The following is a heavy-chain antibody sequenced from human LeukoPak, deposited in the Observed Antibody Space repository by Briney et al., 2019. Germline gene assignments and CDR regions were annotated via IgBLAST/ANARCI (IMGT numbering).Heavy chain of an antibody. CDR3: ARTQLLGYSSGRPEDAFDI. Sequence: ASVKVSCKASGYTFTNYYMHWVRQAPGQGLEWMGWINPNSGGTNYAQKFQGRVTMTRDTSISTAYMELSRLRSDDTAVYYCARTQLLGYSSGRPEDAFDIWGQGTMVTVSS. V-gene: IGHV1-2*02. D-gene: IGHD6-19*01. CDR2: INPNSGGT. J-gene: IGHJ3*02. CDR1: GYTFTNYY.